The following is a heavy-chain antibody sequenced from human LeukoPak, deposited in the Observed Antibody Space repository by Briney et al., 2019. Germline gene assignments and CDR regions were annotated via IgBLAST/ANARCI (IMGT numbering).Heavy chain of an antibody. CDR2: MNPHSGNT. CDR3: ARGSDLRAYSNYVGFDY. Sequence: ASVKVSCKASGYTFTSYDINWVRQATGQGLEWMGWMNPHSGNTGYAQKFQGRVTLTRNTSISTAYMELSSLRSEDTAVYYCARGSDLRAYSNYVGFDYWGQGTLVTVSS. J-gene: IGHJ4*02. D-gene: IGHD4-11*01. V-gene: IGHV1-8*01. CDR1: GYTFTSYD.